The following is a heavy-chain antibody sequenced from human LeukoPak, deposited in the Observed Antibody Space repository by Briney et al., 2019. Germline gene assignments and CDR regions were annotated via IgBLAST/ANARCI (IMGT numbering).Heavy chain of an antibody. V-gene: IGHV4-61*02. CDR1: GGSISSGSYY. J-gene: IGHJ4*02. D-gene: IGHD3-3*01. CDR2: IYTSGST. CDR3: ATGGYDFWSGYYTFDY. Sequence: PSETLSLTCTVSGGSISSGSYYWSWIRQPAGKGLEWIGRIYTSGSTNYNPSLKSRVTISVDTSKNQFSLKLSSVTAAVTAVYYCATGGYDFWSGYYTFDYWGQGTLVTVSS.